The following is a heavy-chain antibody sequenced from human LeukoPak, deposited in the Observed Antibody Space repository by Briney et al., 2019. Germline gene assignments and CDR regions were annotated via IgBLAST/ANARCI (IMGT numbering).Heavy chain of an antibody. Sequence: GGSLRLSCAASGFTFDDYAMHWVRQAPGKGLEWVSGISWNSGSIGYADSVKGRFTISRDNAENSLYLQMNSLRAEDTAVYYCARSYCSGGTCYRGDYWGQGTLVTVSS. CDR1: GFTFDDYA. V-gene: IGHV3-9*01. CDR3: ARSYCSGGTCYRGDY. D-gene: IGHD2-15*01. J-gene: IGHJ4*02. CDR2: ISWNSGSI.